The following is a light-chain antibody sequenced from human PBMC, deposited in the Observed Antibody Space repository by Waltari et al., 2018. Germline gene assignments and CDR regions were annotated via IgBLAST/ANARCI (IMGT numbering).Light chain of an antibody. CDR3: QQYGSSPPT. Sequence: EIVLTQSPGTLSLSPGERATLSCRASQSVSRSNLAWYQQKPGQAPRLLMYGASSRAAGIPDRLSGSGSGTDFSLTISRLEPEDSAVYYCQQYGSSPPTFGQGTKVEIK. V-gene: IGKV3-20*01. CDR2: GAS. CDR1: QSVSRSN. J-gene: IGKJ1*01.